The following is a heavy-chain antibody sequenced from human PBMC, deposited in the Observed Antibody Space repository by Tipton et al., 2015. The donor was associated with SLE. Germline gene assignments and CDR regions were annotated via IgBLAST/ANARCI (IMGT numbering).Heavy chain of an antibody. V-gene: IGHV4-59*01. D-gene: IGHD6-13*01. CDR3: ARSSSSHGGSYGMDV. CDR1: GGSISSYH. CDR2: IYYSGRT. Sequence: GLVKPSETLSLTCTVSGGSISSYHWSWIRQPPGKGLECIGYIYYSGRTNYNPYHTSRVTISVETSKNQFSLKLSSVTAADTAVDCCARSSSSHGGSYGMDVWVQGTTVTVSS. J-gene: IGHJ6*02.